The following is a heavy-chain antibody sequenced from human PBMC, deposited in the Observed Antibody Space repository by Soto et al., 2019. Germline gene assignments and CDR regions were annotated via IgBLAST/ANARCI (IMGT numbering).Heavy chain of an antibody. J-gene: IGHJ4*02. CDR2: IYYSGST. Sequence: QVQLQESGPGLVKPSQTLSLTCTVSGGSISSGGYYWSWIRQHPGKGLEWIGYIYYSGSTYYNPSRKSRVTVSVDTSKNPFALKLSSVTAADAAVYYCASFRHAIRGDLVAYWGQGTLVTVSS. D-gene: IGHD2-8*01. V-gene: IGHV4-31*03. CDR1: GGSISSGGYY. CDR3: ASFRHAIRGDLVAY.